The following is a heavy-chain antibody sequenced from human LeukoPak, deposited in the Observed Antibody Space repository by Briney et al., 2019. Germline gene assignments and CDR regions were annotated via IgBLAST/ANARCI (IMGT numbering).Heavy chain of an antibody. V-gene: IGHV3-30*02. CDR1: GFTLSSYG. CDR2: IRYDGSNK. Sequence: GGSLRLSCAASGFTLSSYGMHWVRQAPGKGLEWVAFIRYDGSNKYYADSVKGRFTISRDNSKNTLYLQMNSLRAEDTAVYYCATLYSSSWSAFDYWGQGTLVTVSS. J-gene: IGHJ4*02. CDR3: ATLYSSSWSAFDY. D-gene: IGHD6-13*01.